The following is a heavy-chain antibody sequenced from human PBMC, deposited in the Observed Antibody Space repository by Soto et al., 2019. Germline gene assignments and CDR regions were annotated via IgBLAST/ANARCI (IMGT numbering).Heavy chain of an antibody. CDR3: AKDQTDVTLFDY. CDR1: RFSFSSLA. D-gene: IGHD2-21*02. J-gene: IGHJ4*02. Sequence: PEGSLRLSCAASRFSFSSLAMSWVRQAPGKGLEWVSSISGRGVDTLYADSVKGRFTISRDNSRNTLYLQVNSLRAEDTAVYYCAKDQTDVTLFDYWGQGTLVTVSS. CDR2: ISGRGVDT. V-gene: IGHV3-23*01.